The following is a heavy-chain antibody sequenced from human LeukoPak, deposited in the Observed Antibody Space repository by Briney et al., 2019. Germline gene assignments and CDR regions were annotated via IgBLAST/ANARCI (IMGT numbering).Heavy chain of an antibody. Sequence: SETLSLTCTVSGYSISSGYYWSWIRQPPGKGLEWIGEINHSGSTNYNPSLKSRVTISVDTSKNQFSLKLSSVIAADTAVYYCARLGIAVAGTYYFDYWGQGTLVTVSS. CDR2: INHSGST. J-gene: IGHJ4*02. CDR1: GYSISSGYY. V-gene: IGHV4-38-2*02. D-gene: IGHD6-19*01. CDR3: ARLGIAVAGTYYFDY.